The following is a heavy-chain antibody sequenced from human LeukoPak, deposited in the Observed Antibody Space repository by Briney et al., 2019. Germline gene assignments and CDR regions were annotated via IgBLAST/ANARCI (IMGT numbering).Heavy chain of an antibody. CDR3: ARQPYSNYPHYYGMDV. CDR1: GGSIGSYY. CDR2: IYYSGST. Sequence: SETLSLTCTVSGGSIGSYYWSWIRQPPGKGLEWIGYIYYSGSTNYNPSLKSGVTISVDTSKNQFSLKLSSVTAPDTAVYYCARQPYSNYPHYYGMDVWGQGTTVTVSS. V-gene: IGHV4-59*08. J-gene: IGHJ6*02. D-gene: IGHD4-11*01.